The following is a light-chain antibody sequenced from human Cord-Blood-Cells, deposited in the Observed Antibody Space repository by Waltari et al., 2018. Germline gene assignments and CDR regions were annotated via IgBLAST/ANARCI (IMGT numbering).Light chain of an antibody. Sequence: QSVLTQPPSASGTPGQRVPISCSGSSSNIGSNSVYWYQQLPGTAPKRLIYRKNQRPSGVPDRFSGSKSGTSASLAISGLRSEDEADYYCAAWDDSLSGYVLGTGTKVTVL. CDR3: AAWDDSLSGYV. J-gene: IGLJ1*01. V-gene: IGLV1-47*01. CDR1: SSNIGSNS. CDR2: RKN.